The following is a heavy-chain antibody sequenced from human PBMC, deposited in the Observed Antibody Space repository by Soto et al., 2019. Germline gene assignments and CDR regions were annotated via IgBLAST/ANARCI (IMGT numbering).Heavy chain of an antibody. CDR3: ARMYSSGSGWFHP. Sequence: SETLSLTCSVSGYSITAGGYYWSWIRQHPGKGLEWIGSFYSSGSIIYNPSLKSRVSISGDTSRNQFSMTLTSVTAADTALYYCARMYSSGSGWFHPWGQGTLVNV. V-gene: IGHV4-31*03. CDR1: GYSITAGGYY. J-gene: IGHJ5*02. D-gene: IGHD3-22*01. CDR2: FYSSGSI.